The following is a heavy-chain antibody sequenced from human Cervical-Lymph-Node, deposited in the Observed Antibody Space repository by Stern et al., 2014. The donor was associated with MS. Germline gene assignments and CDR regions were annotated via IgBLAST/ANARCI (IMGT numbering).Heavy chain of an antibody. CDR1: GGTLRSYA. V-gene: IGHV1-69*01. CDR3: ARQYRPYSYGFGV. J-gene: IGHJ6*02. Sequence: VQLEESGAEVKKPGSSVKVSCKASGGTLRSYAISWVRQAPGQGLEWMGGIIPIFGTANYAQEFQGRVTITADESTSTAYMELSSLRSEDTAVYYCARQYRPYSYGFGVWGQGTTVTVSS. D-gene: IGHD3-10*01. CDR2: IIPIFGTA.